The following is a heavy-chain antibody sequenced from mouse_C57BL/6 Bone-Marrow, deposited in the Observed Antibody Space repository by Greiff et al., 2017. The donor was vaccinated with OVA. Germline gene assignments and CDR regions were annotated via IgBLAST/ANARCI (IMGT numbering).Heavy chain of an antibody. J-gene: IGHJ4*01. V-gene: IGHV5-6*01. CDR1: GFTFSSYG. CDR2: ISSGGSYT. CDR3: ARKGDDYCSSYDYAMDY. D-gene: IGHD1-1*01. Sequence: EVKLMESGGDLVKPGGSLKLSCAASGFTFSSYGMSWVRQTPDNRLEWVAPISSGGSYTYYPDSVKGRFTSSRANAKNTLYLQMSSLKSEDTAMYYWARKGDDYCSSYDYAMDYWGQGTSVTVSS.